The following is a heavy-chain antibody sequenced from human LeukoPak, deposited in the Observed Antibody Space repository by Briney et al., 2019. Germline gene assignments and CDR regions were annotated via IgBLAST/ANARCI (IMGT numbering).Heavy chain of an antibody. CDR1: GGSISSGGYS. Sequence: SQTLSLTCAVSGGSISSGGYSWSWIRQPPGKGLEWIGYIYHSGSTYYNPSLKSRVTISVDTSKNQFSLKLNSVTAADTAMYYCARGRGSYDYWGQGTLVTVSS. D-gene: IGHD1-26*01. V-gene: IGHV4-30-2*01. J-gene: IGHJ4*02. CDR3: ARGRGSYDY. CDR2: IYHSGST.